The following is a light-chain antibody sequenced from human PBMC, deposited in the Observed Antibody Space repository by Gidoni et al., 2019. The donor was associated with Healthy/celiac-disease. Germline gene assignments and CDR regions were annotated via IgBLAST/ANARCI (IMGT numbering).Light chain of an antibody. CDR2: GAS. CDR1: QSVSSSY. Sequence: EIVLTQSPGTLSLSPGERATLSCRASQSVSSSYLAWYQQKPGQAPRLLIYGASSRATGIPDRFSGSGSGTDFTLTISRLEPEDFAVYYCQQYGSSPRTFXQGTKLEIK. V-gene: IGKV3-20*01. CDR3: QQYGSSPRT. J-gene: IGKJ2*01.